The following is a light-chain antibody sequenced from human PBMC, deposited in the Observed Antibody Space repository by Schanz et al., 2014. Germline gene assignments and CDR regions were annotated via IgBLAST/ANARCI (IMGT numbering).Light chain of an antibody. CDR2: GNS. Sequence: QSVLTQPPSVSGAPGQRVTISCTGSSSNIGAGYDVHWYQQLPGTAPKLLIYGNSNRPSGVPHRFSGSKSGASASLAITGLQAEDEADYYCAAWDDSLDGWAFGGGTKVTVL. J-gene: IGLJ3*02. V-gene: IGLV1-40*01. CDR3: AAWDDSLDGWA. CDR1: SSNIGAGYD.